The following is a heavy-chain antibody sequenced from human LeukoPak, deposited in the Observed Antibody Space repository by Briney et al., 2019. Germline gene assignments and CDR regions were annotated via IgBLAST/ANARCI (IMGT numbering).Heavy chain of an antibody. J-gene: IGHJ6*04. V-gene: IGHV4-59*01. D-gene: IGHD1-14*01. Sequence: SETLSLTCTVSGDSMSSYFWTWVRQFPGKGLEWVGYIYQTTTTYNPSLKGRATISADISQNQLSLKVTSVTAADTAVYYCARNFPGRTEDVWGKGTTVIVSS. CDR3: ARNFPGRTEDV. CDR2: IYQTTT. CDR1: GDSMSSYF.